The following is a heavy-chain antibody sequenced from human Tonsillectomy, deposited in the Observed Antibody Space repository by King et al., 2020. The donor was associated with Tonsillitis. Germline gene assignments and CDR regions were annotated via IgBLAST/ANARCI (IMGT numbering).Heavy chain of an antibody. CDR3: ARDPSWWAVAGTYFDY. CDR1: GFTFSSYG. Sequence: VQLVESGGGVVQPGRSLRLSCAASGFTFSSYGMHWVRQAPGKGLEWVAVISYDGSNKYYADSVKGRFTISRDNSKNTLYLQMNSLRAEDTAVYYCARDPSWWAVAGTYFDYWGQGTLVTVSS. J-gene: IGHJ4*02. V-gene: IGHV3-33*05. D-gene: IGHD6-19*01. CDR2: ISYDGSNK.